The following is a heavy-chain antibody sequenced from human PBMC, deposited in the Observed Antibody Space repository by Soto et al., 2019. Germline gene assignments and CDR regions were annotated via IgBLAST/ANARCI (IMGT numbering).Heavy chain of an antibody. CDR3: AKGGIVLVPAVDAFDI. Sequence: AGSLRLACAACGFTFSSYGMHWVRQAPGKGLEWVAVISYDGSNKYYADSVKGRFTISRDNSKNTLYLQMNSLRAEDTAVYYCAKGGIVLVPAVDAFDIWGQATMVTVSS. J-gene: IGHJ3*02. V-gene: IGHV3-30*18. CDR2: ISYDGSNK. CDR1: GFTFSSYG. D-gene: IGHD2-2*01.